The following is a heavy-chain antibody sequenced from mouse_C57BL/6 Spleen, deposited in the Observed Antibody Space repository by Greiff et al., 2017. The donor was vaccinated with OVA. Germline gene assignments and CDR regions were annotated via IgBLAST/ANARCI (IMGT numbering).Heavy chain of an antibody. CDR1: GFNIKDDY. CDR3: TTSPVVALGDFDV. J-gene: IGHJ1*03. V-gene: IGHV14-4*01. Sequence: VQLQQSGAELVRPGASVKLSCTASGFNIKDDYMHWVKQRPEQGLEWIGWIDPENGDTEYASKFQGKATITADTSSNTAYLQLSSLTSEDTAVYYCTTSPVVALGDFDVWGTGTTVTVSS. CDR2: IDPENGDT. D-gene: IGHD1-1*01.